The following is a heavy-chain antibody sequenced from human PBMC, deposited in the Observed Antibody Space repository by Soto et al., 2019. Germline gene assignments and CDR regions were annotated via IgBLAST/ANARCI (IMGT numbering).Heavy chain of an antibody. D-gene: IGHD3-22*01. CDR1: GYTFTSYG. V-gene: IGHV1-18*01. Sequence: ASVKVSFKASGYTFTSYGISWVRQAPGQGLEWMGWISAYNGNTNYAQKLQGRVTMTTDTSTSTAYMELRSLRSDDTAVYYCARDHYYDSSGPLGYWGQGTLVTVSS. CDR3: ARDHYYDSSGPLGY. CDR2: ISAYNGNT. J-gene: IGHJ4*02.